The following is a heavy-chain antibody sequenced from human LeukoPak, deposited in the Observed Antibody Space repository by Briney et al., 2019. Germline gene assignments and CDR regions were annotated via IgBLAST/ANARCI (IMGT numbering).Heavy chain of an antibody. CDR1: GGSVSSSGYY. CDR2: IYYSGST. V-gene: IGHV4-39*01. J-gene: IGHJ6*03. D-gene: IGHD2-8*01. Sequence: PSETLSLTCTVSGGSVSSSGYYWGWIRQPPGKGLEWIGNIYYSGSTYYNPSLKSRITLSVDTSKNQFSLKLSSVTAADTAVYYCARRGPVLDRMLGHYYYYMDVWGKGTTVTVSS. CDR3: ARRGPVLDRMLGHYYYYMDV.